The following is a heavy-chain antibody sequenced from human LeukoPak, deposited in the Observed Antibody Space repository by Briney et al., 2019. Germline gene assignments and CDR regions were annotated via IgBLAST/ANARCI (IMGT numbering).Heavy chain of an antibody. D-gene: IGHD6-19*01. Sequence: PGGSLRLSCAASGFTFSNAWMSWVRQAPGKGLEWVGRIKSKTDGGTTDYAAPVKGRFTISRDDSKNTLYLQMNSLKTEDTAVYYCARDRGSSGKNGFDYWGQGTLVTVSS. CDR2: IKSKTDGGTT. J-gene: IGHJ4*02. CDR1: GFTFSNAW. V-gene: IGHV3-15*01. CDR3: ARDRGSSGKNGFDY.